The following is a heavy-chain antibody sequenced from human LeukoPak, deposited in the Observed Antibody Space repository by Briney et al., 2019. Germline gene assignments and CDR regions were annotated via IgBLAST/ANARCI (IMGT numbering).Heavy chain of an antibody. V-gene: IGHV3-33*01. CDR2: IWYDGSNK. J-gene: IGHJ3*02. CDR1: GFTFSSYG. Sequence: GRSLRLSCAASGFTFSSYGMHWVRQAPGKGLEWVAVIWYDGSNKYYVDSVQDRFTISRDNSKNTLYLQMSSLRAEDTAVYYCARGDYYDSSGYYFPDAFDIWGQGTMVTVSS. D-gene: IGHD3-22*01. CDR3: ARGDYYDSSGYYFPDAFDI.